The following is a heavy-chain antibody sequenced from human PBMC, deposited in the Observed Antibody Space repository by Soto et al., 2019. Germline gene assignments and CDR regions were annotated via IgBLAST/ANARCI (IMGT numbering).Heavy chain of an antibody. CDR2: INHSGRI. D-gene: IGHD3-10*01. CDR3: ARGRGWMIRGGSFDY. J-gene: IGHJ4*02. CDR1: GGSFSGYY. V-gene: IGHV4-34*01. Sequence: QVQLQQWGAGLLKPSETLSLTCAFYGGSFSGYYWSWIRQPPGKGLEWLGEINHSGRINYNPSLKSRVTISLGTSKNLSSLKLSSVTAADTAVYYCARGRGWMIRGGSFDYWGQGTLVTVSS.